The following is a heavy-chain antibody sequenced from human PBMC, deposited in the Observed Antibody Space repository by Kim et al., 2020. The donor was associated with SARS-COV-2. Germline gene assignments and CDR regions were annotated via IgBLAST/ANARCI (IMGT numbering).Heavy chain of an antibody. D-gene: IGHD1-26*01. V-gene: IGHV3-20*04. Sequence: GGSLRLSCAASGLNFDDYGMSWVRQAPGKGLEWVSGINWNGGSTGYADSVKGRFTISRDNVKNSLYLQMNSLRAGDTALYYCASTDNSGSYSLFDYWGQGTLVTVSS. J-gene: IGHJ4*02. CDR3: ASTDNSGSYSLFDY. CDR2: INWNGGST. CDR1: GLNFDDYG.